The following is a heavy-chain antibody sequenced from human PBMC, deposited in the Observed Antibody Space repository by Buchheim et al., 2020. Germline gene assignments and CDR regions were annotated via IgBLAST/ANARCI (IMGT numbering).Heavy chain of an antibody. CDR3: ARVGYCSGGICYEALDY. D-gene: IGHD2-15*01. CDR1: GGSVSSGSYY. J-gene: IGHJ4*02. V-gene: IGHV4-61*01. CDR2: IYYSGST. Sequence: QVQLQESGPGLVKPSETLSLTCTVSGGSVSSGSYYWSWIRQPPGKGLEWIGYIYYSGSTNYNPSLKSRVTISVDTSKNQFSLKLSSVTAADTAVYYCARVGYCSGGICYEALDYWGQGTL.